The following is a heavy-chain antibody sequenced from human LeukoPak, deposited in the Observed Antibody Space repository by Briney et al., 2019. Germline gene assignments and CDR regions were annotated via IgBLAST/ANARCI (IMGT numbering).Heavy chain of an antibody. CDR3: ARAYSSSWCDAFDI. Sequence: PSGTLSLTCAVSGGSISSSNWWSWVRQPPGKGLEWIGEIYHSGSTNYNPSLKSRVTISVDKSKNQFSLRLTSVTAADTAVYYCARAYSSSWCDAFDIWGQGTVVTVSS. V-gene: IGHV4-4*02. D-gene: IGHD6-13*01. J-gene: IGHJ3*02. CDR1: GGSISSSNW. CDR2: IYHSGST.